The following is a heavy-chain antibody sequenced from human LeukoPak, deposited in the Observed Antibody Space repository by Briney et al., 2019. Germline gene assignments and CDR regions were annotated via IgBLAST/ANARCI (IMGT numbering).Heavy chain of an antibody. CDR1: GGSISSVIYY. V-gene: IGHV4-61*02. CDR3: ARESPNLNNWNDVGWFDP. Sequence: KPSETLSLTCTVSGGSISSVIYYWNWIRQPAGKGLEWIGRIYTSGSTNYIPSLKSRVTISVDTSKNQFSLKLSSVTAADTAVYYCARESPNLNNWNDVGWFDPWGQGTLVAVSS. D-gene: IGHD1-20*01. CDR2: IYTSGST. J-gene: IGHJ5*02.